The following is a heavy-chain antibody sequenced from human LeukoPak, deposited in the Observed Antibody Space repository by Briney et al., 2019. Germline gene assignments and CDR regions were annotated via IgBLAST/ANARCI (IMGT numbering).Heavy chain of an antibody. CDR1: GFAFNNYD. CDR2: IWYDGSEK. Sequence: GGSLRLSCAASGFAFNNYDMTWVRQAPGKGLEWVAVIWYDGSEKYYADSVRGRFTISRDNSENTLYMEMNSLRAEDTAVYYCTRDGSGSGDYWGQGTLVTVSS. D-gene: IGHD2-15*01. V-gene: IGHV3-33*08. CDR3: TRDGSGSGDY. J-gene: IGHJ4*02.